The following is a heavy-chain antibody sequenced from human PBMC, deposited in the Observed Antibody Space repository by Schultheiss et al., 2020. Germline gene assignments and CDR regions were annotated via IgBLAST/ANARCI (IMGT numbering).Heavy chain of an antibody. D-gene: IGHD2-2*01. J-gene: IGHJ5*02. CDR3: VRAGVRGAGNWFDP. Sequence: SETLSLTCSVSGGSISSSSYYWSWIRQPAGKALEWIGRVYASGTTIYNPSLKSRVSMSIDTSNQFSLKLTSMTAADTAIYYCVRAGVRGAGNWFDPWGQGTLVTVSS. CDR2: VYASGTT. CDR1: GGSISSSSYY. V-gene: IGHV4-61*02.